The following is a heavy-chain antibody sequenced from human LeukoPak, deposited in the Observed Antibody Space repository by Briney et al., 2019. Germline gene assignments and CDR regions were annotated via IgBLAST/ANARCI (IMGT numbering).Heavy chain of an antibody. J-gene: IGHJ6*03. CDR3: ARIPTIFGYSYYYMDV. Sequence: GGSLRLSCAASGFTFSDYYMSWIREAPGKGVGWVSYISSSGSTIYYADSVKGRFTISRDNAKNSLYLQMNSLRAEDTAVYYCARIPTIFGYSYYYMDVWGKGTTVTVSS. CDR1: GFTFSDYY. CDR2: ISSSGSTI. V-gene: IGHV3-11*04. D-gene: IGHD3-3*01.